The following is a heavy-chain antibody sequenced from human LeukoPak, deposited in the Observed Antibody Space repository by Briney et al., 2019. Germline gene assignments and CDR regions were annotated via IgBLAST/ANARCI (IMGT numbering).Heavy chain of an antibody. CDR2: IWYDGSNK. J-gene: IGHJ1*01. CDR1: GFTFSSYG. D-gene: IGHD3-22*01. Sequence: GGSLRLSCAASGFTFSSYGMHWVRQAPGKGLEWVAVIWYDGSNKYYADSVKGRFTISRDNSKNTLYLQMNSLRAEDTAVYYCAREEFYYDSSGSAEYFQHWGQGTLVTVSS. V-gene: IGHV3-33*01. CDR3: AREEFYYDSSGSAEYFQH.